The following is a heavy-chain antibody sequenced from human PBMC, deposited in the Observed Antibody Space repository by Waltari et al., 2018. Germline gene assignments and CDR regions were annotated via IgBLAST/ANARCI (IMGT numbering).Heavy chain of an antibody. CDR3: ARSIAAAAPYNWFDP. Sequence: QVTLRESGPALVTPTQTLPLTCTFSGFSLSTSGMFVSWIRQPPGKALEWLARIDWDDDKYYSTSLKTRLTISKDTSKNQVVLTMTNMDHVDTATYYCARSIAAAAPYNWFDPWGQGTLVTVSS. CDR2: IDWDDDK. J-gene: IGHJ5*02. CDR1: GFSLSTSGMF. V-gene: IGHV2-70*15. D-gene: IGHD6-13*01.